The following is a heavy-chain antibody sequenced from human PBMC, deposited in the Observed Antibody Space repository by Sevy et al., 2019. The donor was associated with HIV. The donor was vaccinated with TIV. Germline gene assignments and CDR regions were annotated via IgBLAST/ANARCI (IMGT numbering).Heavy chain of an antibody. CDR3: ARRSSGWDYFDY. J-gene: IGHJ4*02. Sequence: WGSLRLSCAASGFAFSDYYMNWIRQAPGKGLEWVSCISGLTNYINYADSVKGRFTISRDNAKNSVYLQMNSLRAEDTAAYYCARRSSGWDYFDYWGQGTPVTVSS. CDR2: ISGLTNYI. CDR1: GFAFSDYY. D-gene: IGHD6-19*01. V-gene: IGHV3-11*06.